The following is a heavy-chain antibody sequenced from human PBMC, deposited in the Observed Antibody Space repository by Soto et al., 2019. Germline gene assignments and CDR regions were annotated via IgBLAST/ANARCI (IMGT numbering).Heavy chain of an antibody. CDR2: ISAYNGNT. V-gene: IGHV1-18*01. Sequence: ASVKVSCKASGYTFTSYVISWVRHAPGQGLEWMGWISAYNGNTNYAQKLQGRVTMTTDTSTSTAYMELRSLRSDDTAVYYCARDRRDYYDSSGYYFDYWGQGTLVTVSS. CDR1: GYTFTSYV. CDR3: ARDRRDYYDSSGYYFDY. J-gene: IGHJ4*02. D-gene: IGHD3-22*01.